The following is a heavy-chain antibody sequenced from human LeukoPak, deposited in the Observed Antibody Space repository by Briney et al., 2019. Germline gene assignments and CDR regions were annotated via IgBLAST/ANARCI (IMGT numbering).Heavy chain of an antibody. CDR3: VKLSSRVSQTIDY. CDR1: GFTFSTYA. J-gene: IGHJ4*02. Sequence: PGGSLRLSCSASGFTFSTYAMHWVRQAPGEGLEYVSGISSNGGSTNYADSVKGRFTISRDNSKNTLYLQMSSLRAEDTAVYYCVKLSSRVSQTIDYWGQGILVTVSS. D-gene: IGHD6-13*01. CDR2: ISSNGGST. V-gene: IGHV3-64D*09.